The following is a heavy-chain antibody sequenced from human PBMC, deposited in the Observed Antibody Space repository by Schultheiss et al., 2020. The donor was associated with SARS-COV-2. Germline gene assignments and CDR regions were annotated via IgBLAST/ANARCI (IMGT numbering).Heavy chain of an antibody. CDR3: ARSSGMWMTTVTYFDY. V-gene: IGHV4-31*03. CDR2: IYYSGST. CDR1: GGSISSGGYY. Sequence: SETLSLTCTVSGGSISSGGYYWSWIRQHPGKGLEWIGYIYYSGSTYYNPSLKSRVTISVDTSKNQFSLKLSSVTAADTAVYYCARSSGMWMTTVTYFDYWGQGTLVTVS. J-gene: IGHJ4*02. D-gene: IGHD4-11*01.